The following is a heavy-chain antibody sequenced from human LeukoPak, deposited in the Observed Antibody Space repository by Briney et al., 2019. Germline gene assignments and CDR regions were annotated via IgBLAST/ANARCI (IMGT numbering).Heavy chain of an antibody. Sequence: GASXKVSCKASGYTFTSYGISWVRQAPGQGLEWMGWISAYNGNTNYAQKLQGRVTMSTDTSTSTAYMELRSLRSDDTAVYYCARDLGYIVVRTRIFDYWGQGTLVTVSS. CDR2: ISAYNGNT. CDR1: GYTFTSYG. V-gene: IGHV1-18*01. CDR3: ARDLGYIVVRTRIFDY. D-gene: IGHD2-15*01. J-gene: IGHJ4*02.